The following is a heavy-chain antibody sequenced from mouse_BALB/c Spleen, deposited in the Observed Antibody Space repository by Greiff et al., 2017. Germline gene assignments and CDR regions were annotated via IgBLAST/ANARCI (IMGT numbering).Heavy chain of an antibody. Sequence: EVQGVESGGGLVKPGGSLKLSCAASGFTFSSYAMSWVRQTPEKRLEWVASISSGGSTYYPDSVKGRFTISRDNARNILYLQMSSLRSEDTAMYYCARDVDYWGQGTTLTVSS. CDR2: ISSGGST. CDR3: ARDVDY. J-gene: IGHJ2*01. V-gene: IGHV5-6-5*01. CDR1: GFTFSSYA.